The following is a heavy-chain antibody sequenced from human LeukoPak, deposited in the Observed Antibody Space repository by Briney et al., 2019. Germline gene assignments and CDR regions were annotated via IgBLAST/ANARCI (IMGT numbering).Heavy chain of an antibody. J-gene: IGHJ4*02. CDR3: ARVYNWNSSGLGAPRD. V-gene: IGHV4-39*07. CDR1: GGSISSSSYY. CDR2: IYYSGST. Sequence: SETLSLTCAVSGGSISSSSYYWGRIRQPPGKGLEWIGSIYYSGSTYYNPSLKSRVTISVDTSKNQFSLKLSSVTAADTAVYYCARVYNWNSSGLGAPRDWGRGTLVTVSS. D-gene: IGHD1-7*01.